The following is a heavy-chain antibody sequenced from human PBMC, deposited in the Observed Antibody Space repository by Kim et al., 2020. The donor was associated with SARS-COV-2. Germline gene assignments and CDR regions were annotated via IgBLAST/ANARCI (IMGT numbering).Heavy chain of an antibody. CDR3: ARDLLVIAATYYYYYGMDV. Sequence: ASVKVSCKASGYTFTSYYMHWVRQAPGQGLEWMGIINPSGGSTSYAQKFQGRVTMTRDTSTSTVYMELSSLRSEDTAVYYCARDLLVIAATYYYYYGMDVWGQGTTVTVS. V-gene: IGHV1-46*01. CDR2: INPSGGST. D-gene: IGHD2-15*01. CDR1: GYTFTSYY. J-gene: IGHJ6*02.